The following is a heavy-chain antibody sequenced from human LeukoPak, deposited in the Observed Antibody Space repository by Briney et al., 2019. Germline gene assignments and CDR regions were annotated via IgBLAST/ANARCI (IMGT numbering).Heavy chain of an antibody. Sequence: ASVKVSCKASGYTFTSYGISWVRQAPGQGLEWMGWISAYNGNTNYAQKLQGRVTMTTDTSTSTAYMELRSLRSDDTAVYYCAKRGADHGGNSALVAFDIWGQGTMVTVSS. CDR2: ISAYNGNT. CDR1: GYTFTSYG. J-gene: IGHJ3*02. CDR3: AKRGADHGGNSALVAFDI. V-gene: IGHV1-18*01. D-gene: IGHD4-23*01.